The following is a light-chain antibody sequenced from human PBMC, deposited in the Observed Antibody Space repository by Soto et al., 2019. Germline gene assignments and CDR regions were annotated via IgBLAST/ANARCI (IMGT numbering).Light chain of an antibody. Sequence: DIVMTQSPLSLPVNPGEPASISCRSSQSLLHSDGNTYLAWYLQKPGQSPQLLIFLTSYRASGVPDRFSGSGSGTDFTLKISGVEAAEVGVYYCMQGLQTPWAFGPGTKVDIK. J-gene: IGKJ1*01. CDR2: LTS. V-gene: IGKV2-28*01. CDR3: MQGLQTPWA. CDR1: QSLLHSDGNTY.